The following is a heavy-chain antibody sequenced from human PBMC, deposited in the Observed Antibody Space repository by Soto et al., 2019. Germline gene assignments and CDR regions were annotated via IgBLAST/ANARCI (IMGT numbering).Heavy chain of an antibody. V-gene: IGHV4-34*01. D-gene: IGHD1-26*01. Sequence: PSETLSLTCAVFGGSFSGYYWSWIRQPPGKGLEWIGEINHSGSTNYNPTLKSRVTISVDTSKNQFSLKLSSVTAADTVVYYCARLVGATGYYGMDVWGQGTTVTSP. CDR3: ARLVGATGYYGMDV. CDR1: GGSFSGYY. CDR2: INHSGST. J-gene: IGHJ6*02.